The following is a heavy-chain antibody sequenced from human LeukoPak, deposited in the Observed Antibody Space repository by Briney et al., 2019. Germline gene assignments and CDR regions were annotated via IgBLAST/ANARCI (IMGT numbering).Heavy chain of an antibody. J-gene: IGHJ4*02. V-gene: IGHV3-30*18. Sequence: GGSLRLSCAASGFTFSSYGTHWVRQAPGKGLEWVAVISYDGSNKYYADSVKGRFTISRDNSKNTLYLQMNSLRAEDTAVYYCAKEGRAYYYDSSGYYGYWGQGTLVTVSS. CDR2: ISYDGSNK. D-gene: IGHD3-22*01. CDR3: AKEGRAYYYDSSGYYGY. CDR1: GFTFSSYG.